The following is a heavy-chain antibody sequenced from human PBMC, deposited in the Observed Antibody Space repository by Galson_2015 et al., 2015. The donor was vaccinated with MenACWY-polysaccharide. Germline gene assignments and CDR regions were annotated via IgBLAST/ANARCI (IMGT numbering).Heavy chain of an antibody. CDR1: GFTFSSCG. CDR3: AREAAGYSRRCFDY. Sequence: SLRLSCAASGFTFSSCGMHWVRQAPGKGLEWVAVIWFDGSNKYHADSVKGRFTISRDNSKNTLYLQMNSLRAEDTAVYYCAREAAGYSRRCFDYWGQGALVTVSA. V-gene: IGHV3-33*01. D-gene: IGHD1-26*01. CDR2: IWFDGSNK. J-gene: IGHJ4*02.